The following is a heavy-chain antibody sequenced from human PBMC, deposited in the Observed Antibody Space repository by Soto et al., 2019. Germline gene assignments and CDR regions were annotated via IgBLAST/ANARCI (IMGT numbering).Heavy chain of an antibody. CDR1: GFTFDDYA. Sequence: GGSLRLSCAASGFTFDDYAMHWVRQAPGKGLEWVSGISWNSGIIGYVDSVKGRFTISRDNAKNSLYLQMNSLRVEDTALYYCAKGAYSSSTNNWFDPWGQGTLVTVSS. J-gene: IGHJ5*02. V-gene: IGHV3-9*01. D-gene: IGHD6-6*01. CDR3: AKGAYSSSTNNWFDP. CDR2: ISWNSGII.